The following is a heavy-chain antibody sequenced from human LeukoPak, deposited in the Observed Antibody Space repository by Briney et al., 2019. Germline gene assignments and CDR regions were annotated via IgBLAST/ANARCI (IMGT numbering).Heavy chain of an antibody. CDR3: ARIPLGGENFDY. CDR1: GFTFSSYE. V-gene: IGHV3-48*03. Sequence: PGGSLRLSCAASGFTFSSYEMNWVRQAPGKGLEWVSYISSSGSTIYYADSVKSRFTISRDNAKNSLYLQMNSLRAEDTAVYYCARIPLGGENFDYWGQGTLVTVSS. J-gene: IGHJ4*02. CDR2: ISSSGSTI. D-gene: IGHD2-21*01.